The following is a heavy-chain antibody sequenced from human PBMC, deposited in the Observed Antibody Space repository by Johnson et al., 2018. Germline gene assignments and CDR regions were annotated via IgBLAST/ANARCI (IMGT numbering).Heavy chain of an antibody. CDR3: AKDGAPYGGDCYPSLYHMAV. J-gene: IGHJ6*03. Sequence: QVQLVQSGGGVVQPGRSLRLSCAASGFTFSSYGMHWVRQAPGKGLEWVEVISYDGSHKYYADSVKGRFTISRDNSKNTRYLQMNSLGAEDTAFYYCAKDGAPYGGDCYPSLYHMAVWGKGTTVTVSS. V-gene: IGHV3-30*18. D-gene: IGHD2-21*02. CDR2: ISYDGSHK. CDR1: GFTFSSYG.